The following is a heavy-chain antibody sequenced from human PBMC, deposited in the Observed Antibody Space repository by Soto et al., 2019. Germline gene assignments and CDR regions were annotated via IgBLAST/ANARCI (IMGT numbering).Heavy chain of an antibody. CDR3: SRLPYGDYERPFSF. CDR2: ISGSGGST. Sequence: GGSLRLSCAASGFTFINYAMSWVRQAPGKGLEWVSGISGSGGSTYYADSVKGRFTISRDNSKNTLYLQVNSLRAEDTAVYSCSRLPYGDYERPFSFWGQGSLVPGSS. D-gene: IGHD4-17*01. J-gene: IGHJ4*02. CDR1: GFTFINYA. V-gene: IGHV3-23*01.